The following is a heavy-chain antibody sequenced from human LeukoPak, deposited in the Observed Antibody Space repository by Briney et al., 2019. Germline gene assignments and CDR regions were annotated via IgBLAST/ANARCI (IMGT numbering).Heavy chain of an antibody. D-gene: IGHD5-12*01. J-gene: IGHJ4*02. CDR1: GGSISSYF. CDR2: IYYTGST. CDR3: ARDQGWLPHY. Sequence: PSETLSLTCTLSGGSISSYFWSWIRQPPGKGLEWIGYIYYTGSTNYNPSLKSRVTMSVDTSKNQFSLQLSSVTAADTAVYYCARDQGWLPHYWGQGTLVTVSS. V-gene: IGHV4-59*12.